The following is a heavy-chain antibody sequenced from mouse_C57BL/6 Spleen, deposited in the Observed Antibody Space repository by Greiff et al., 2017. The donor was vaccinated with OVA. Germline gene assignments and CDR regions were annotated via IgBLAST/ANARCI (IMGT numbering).Heavy chain of an antibody. J-gene: IGHJ2*01. D-gene: IGHD6-1*01. CDR3: TRCRGYFDY. Sequence: VQLQQSGAELVRPGASVTLSCKASGYTFTDYEMHWVKQTPVHGLEWIGAIDPETGGTAYNQKFKGKAILTADKSSSTAYMELRSLTSEDSAVYYCTRCRGYFDYWGQGTTLTVSS. CDR1: GYTFTDYE. CDR2: IDPETGGT. V-gene: IGHV1-15*01.